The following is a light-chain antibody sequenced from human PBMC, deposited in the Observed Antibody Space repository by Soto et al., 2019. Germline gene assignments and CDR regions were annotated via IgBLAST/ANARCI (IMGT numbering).Light chain of an antibody. V-gene: IGLV1-40*01. J-gene: IGLJ2*01. Sequence: QSVLTQPPSLSGAPGQRVTITCSGRSSNIGAGYDVHWYQQSPGTAPKLLIYANTNRPSGVPDRFSGSKSGTSGSLAIAGLQAEDEADYYCQSYDNSLSNVLFGGGIKVTVL. CDR3: QSYDNSLSNVL. CDR2: ANT. CDR1: SSNIGAGYD.